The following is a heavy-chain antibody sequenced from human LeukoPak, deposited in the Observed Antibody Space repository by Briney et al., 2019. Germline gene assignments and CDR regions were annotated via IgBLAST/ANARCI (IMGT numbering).Heavy chain of an antibody. Sequence: PGGSRRLSCAASGFTFSSYWMHWARQAPGKGLVWVSRINSDGSSTSYADSVKGRFTISRDNAKNTLYLQMNSLRAEDTAVYYCARGAHYGSGSEFDYWGQGTLVTVSS. CDR1: GFTFSSYW. V-gene: IGHV3-74*01. D-gene: IGHD3-10*01. CDR2: INSDGSST. J-gene: IGHJ4*02. CDR3: ARGAHYGSGSEFDY.